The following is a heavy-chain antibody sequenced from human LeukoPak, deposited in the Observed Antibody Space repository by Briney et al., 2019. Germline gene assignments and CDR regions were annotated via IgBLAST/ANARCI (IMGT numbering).Heavy chain of an antibody. D-gene: IGHD2-15*01. V-gene: IGHV4-34*01. J-gene: IGHJ5*02. CDR2: INHSGST. CDR1: GGSFSGYY. Sequence: SETLSLTCAVYGGSFSGYYWSWIRQPPGKGLEWIGEINHSGSTNYDPSLKSRVTISVDTSKNQFSLKLSFVTAADTAVYYCARGLLGYRSGGSCYSDWFDPWGQGTLVTVSS. CDR3: ARGLLGYRSGGSCYSDWFDP.